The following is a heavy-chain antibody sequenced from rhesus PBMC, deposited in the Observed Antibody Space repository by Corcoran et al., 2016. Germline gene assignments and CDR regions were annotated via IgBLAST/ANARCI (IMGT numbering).Heavy chain of an antibody. CDR2: ISNGGGST. V-gene: IGHV3S5*01. J-gene: IGHJ4*01. Sequence: EVQLVESGGGLVQPGGSLRLSCAASGFTFSSYGMSWVRQAPGKGLEGVAKISNGGGSTYYADSVKGRFTISRDNSKNTLSLQMNSLRAEDTAVYYCAKERVAHCSDSGCSFDYWGQGVLVTVSS. CDR1: GFTFSSYG. CDR3: AKERVAHCSDSGCSFDY. D-gene: IGHD2-33*01.